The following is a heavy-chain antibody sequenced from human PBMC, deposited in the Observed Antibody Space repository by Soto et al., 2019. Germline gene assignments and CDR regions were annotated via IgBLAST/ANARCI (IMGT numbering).Heavy chain of an antibody. CDR3: AREDYGSGSYDY. CDR1: GYSISSGYY. Sequence: SETLSLTCTVSGYSISSGYYWGWIRQPPGKGLEWIGSIYHSGSTYYNPSLKSRVTISVDTSKNQFSLKLSSVTAADTAVYYCAREDYGSGSYDYWGQGTLVTVSS. CDR2: IYHSGST. J-gene: IGHJ4*02. V-gene: IGHV4-38-2*02. D-gene: IGHD3-10*01.